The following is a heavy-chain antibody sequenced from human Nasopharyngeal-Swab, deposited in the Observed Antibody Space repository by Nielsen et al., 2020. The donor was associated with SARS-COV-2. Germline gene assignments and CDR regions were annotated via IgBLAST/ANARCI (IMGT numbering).Heavy chain of an antibody. CDR2: LSGSGGST. CDR1: GFPFSSYA. CDR3: AKDGREQQLVPDFWYFDL. V-gene: IGHV3-23*01. Sequence: GESLNISCAASGFPFSSYAMSWVRPAPGKGLEWVSALSGSGGSTYYAHSVKGRFTISRDNSKNTLYLQMNSLRAEDTAVYYCAKDGREQQLVPDFWYFDLWGRGTLVTVSS. D-gene: IGHD6-13*01. J-gene: IGHJ2*01.